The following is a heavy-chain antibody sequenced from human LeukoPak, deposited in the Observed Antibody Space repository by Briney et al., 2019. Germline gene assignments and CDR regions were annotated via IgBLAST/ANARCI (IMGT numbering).Heavy chain of an antibody. Sequence: GGTLRLSCAASGFTFSNYGLSWVRQAPGKGLEWVSGITGSGGSTYYADSVKGRFTISRDNSKNSLYLQMNSLRAEDTALYYCARDRRGGITFGGVIVGAYFDYWGQGTLVTVSS. CDR3: ARDRRGGITFGGVIVGAYFDY. D-gene: IGHD3-16*02. J-gene: IGHJ4*02. CDR1: GFTFSNYG. CDR2: ITGSGGST. V-gene: IGHV3-23*01.